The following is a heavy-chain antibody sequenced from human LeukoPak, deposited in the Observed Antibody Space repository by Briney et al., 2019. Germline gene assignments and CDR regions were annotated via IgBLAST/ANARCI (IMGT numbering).Heavy chain of an antibody. CDR3: ARVRLADERAWAY. J-gene: IGHJ4*02. CDR2: ITPKSGDT. D-gene: IGHD3-3*02. V-gene: IGHV1-2*02. CDR1: GYTFSDFY. Sequence: ASVKISCKASGYTFSDFYIHWVRQAPGQGLEYVGWITPKSGDTYSPQRFQGRVTMTRDASISTAYMELSSLRSDDTAVYFCARVRLADERAWAYWGQGTLVTVSS.